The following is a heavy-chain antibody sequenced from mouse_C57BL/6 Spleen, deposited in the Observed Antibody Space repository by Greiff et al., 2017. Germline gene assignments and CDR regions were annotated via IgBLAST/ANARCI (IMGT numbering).Heavy chain of an antibody. CDR3: ASGGSNYDGPDWYFDV. CDR1: GYTFTSYW. J-gene: IGHJ1*03. D-gene: IGHD2-3*01. CDR2: INPSNGGT. Sequence: QVQLQQPGAELVKPGASVKLSCKASGYTFTSYWMHWVKQRPGQGLEWLGNINPSNGGTNYNEKFKSKATRTVEKSSSTAYLQLRSLTSEDSTIYYWASGGSNYDGPDWYFDVWGTGTTVTVSS. V-gene: IGHV1-53*01.